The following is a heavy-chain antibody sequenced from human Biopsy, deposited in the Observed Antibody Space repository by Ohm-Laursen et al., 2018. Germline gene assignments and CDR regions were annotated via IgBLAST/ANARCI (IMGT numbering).Heavy chain of an antibody. CDR3: ARDKITYCTSTSCDYFGMDV. CDR2: INYRGNT. V-gene: IGHV4-61*01. D-gene: IGHD2-2*01. CDR1: GVSINGGRYY. Sequence: SETLSLTCTVSGVSINGGRYYWTWIRQAPGKTLEWIASINYRGNTNYNPSLKSRVTMSAHTSTNQFSLKLTSVTAADTAVYYCARDKITYCTSTSCDYFGMDVWGQGTTVTVSS. J-gene: IGHJ6*02.